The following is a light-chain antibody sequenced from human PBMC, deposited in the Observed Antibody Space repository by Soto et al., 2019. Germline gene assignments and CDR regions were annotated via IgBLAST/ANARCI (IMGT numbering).Light chain of an antibody. Sequence: QSAPTQPAPVSWSPGQSITLSRPGTGRDGGRYKLVSWYQQHPGKAPKLMIYEVIMRPSGVSHRFSGSKSGNTASLTISGLQAEDEADYYCCSYAGGPYVFGTGTKVTVL. CDR2: EVI. CDR3: CSYAGGPYV. CDR1: GRDGGRYKL. V-gene: IGLV2-23*02. J-gene: IGLJ1*01.